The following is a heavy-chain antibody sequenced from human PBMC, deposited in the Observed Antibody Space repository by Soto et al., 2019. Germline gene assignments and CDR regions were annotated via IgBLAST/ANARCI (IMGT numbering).Heavy chain of an antibody. CDR2: VSSSGGST. Sequence: EVQLLQSGGGLVQPGGSLRLSCAASRFTFDSYAMSWVRQTPGKGLQWVSAVSSSGGSTYYADSLSGRFTISKDNSKNILYLQMNNLGAGDTAVYYCAQDSTASFVEGSACYFDAWGQGVRVTVSS. V-gene: IGHV3-23*01. CDR3: AQDSTASFVEGSACYFDA. J-gene: IGHJ4*02. D-gene: IGHD3-3*01. CDR1: RFTFDSYA.